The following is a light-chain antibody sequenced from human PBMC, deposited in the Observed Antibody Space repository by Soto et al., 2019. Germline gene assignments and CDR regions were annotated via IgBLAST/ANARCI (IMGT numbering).Light chain of an antibody. Sequence: QSVLTLPAPVSGSPGQSITISCTGTSSDVGGYNYVSWYQQHPGKAPKLMIYDVSNRPSGVSNRFSGSKSGNTASLTISGLQAEDEADYYCSSYSSSSTLVFGGGTKLTVL. CDR2: DVS. CDR1: SSDVGGYNY. CDR3: SSYSSSSTLV. V-gene: IGLV2-14*01. J-gene: IGLJ2*01.